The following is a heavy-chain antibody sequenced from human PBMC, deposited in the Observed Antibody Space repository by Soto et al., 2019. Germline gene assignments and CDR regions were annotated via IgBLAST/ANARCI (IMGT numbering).Heavy chain of an antibody. CDR1: GGSISSYY. Sequence: SETLSLTCTVSGGSISSYYWSWIRQPPGKGLEWIGYIYYSGSTNYNPSLKSRVTISVDTSKNQFSLKLSSVTAADTAVYYCARSHCSGGSCYDYYYYYYMDVWGKGTTVTVSS. D-gene: IGHD2-15*01. CDR3: ARSHCSGGSCYDYYYYYYMDV. J-gene: IGHJ6*03. CDR2: IYYSGST. V-gene: IGHV4-59*08.